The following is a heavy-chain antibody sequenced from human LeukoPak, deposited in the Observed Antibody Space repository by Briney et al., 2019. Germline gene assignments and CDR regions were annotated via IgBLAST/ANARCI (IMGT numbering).Heavy chain of an antibody. CDR2: IIPIFGTA. Sequence: SVKASCKASGGTFSSYAISWVRQAPGQGLEWMGGIIPIFGTANYAQKFQGRVTITTDESTSTAYMELSSLRSEDTAVYYCARDGRGYSYGLNYWGQGTLVTVSS. CDR3: ARDGRGYSYGLNY. V-gene: IGHV1-69*05. CDR1: GGTFSSYA. J-gene: IGHJ4*02. D-gene: IGHD5-18*01.